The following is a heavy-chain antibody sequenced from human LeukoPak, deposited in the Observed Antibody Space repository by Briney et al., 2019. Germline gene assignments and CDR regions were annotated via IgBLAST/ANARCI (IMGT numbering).Heavy chain of an antibody. CDR2: IYHGGST. CDR3: ARSPSSSWVVNYFDY. CDR1: GYSISSGYY. D-gene: IGHD6-13*01. J-gene: IGHJ4*02. V-gene: IGHV4-38-2*02. Sequence: SETLSLTCTVSGYSISSGYYWGWIRQPPGKGLEWIGSIYHGGSTYYNPSLKSRVTISVDTSKNQFSLKLSSVTAADTAVYYCARSPSSSWVVNYFDYWGQGTLVIVSS.